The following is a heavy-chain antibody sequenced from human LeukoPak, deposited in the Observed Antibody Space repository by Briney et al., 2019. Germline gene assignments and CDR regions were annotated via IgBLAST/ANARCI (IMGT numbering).Heavy chain of an antibody. J-gene: IGHJ4*02. CDR3: ARESGDRGYFDY. V-gene: IGHV1-69*13. Sequence: ASVKVFCKASGGTFSSYAISWVRQAPGQGLEWMGGIIPIFGTANYAQKFQGRVTITADESTSIAYMELSSLRSEDTAVYYCARESGDRGYFDYWGQGTLVTVSS. CDR2: IIPIFGTA. CDR1: GGTFSSYA. D-gene: IGHD7-27*01.